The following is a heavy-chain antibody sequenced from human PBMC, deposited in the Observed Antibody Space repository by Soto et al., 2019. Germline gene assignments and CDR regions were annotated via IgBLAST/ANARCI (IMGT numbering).Heavy chain of an antibody. CDR3: ATSLWFGTQVEL. J-gene: IGHJ5*02. CDR1: GGYFNDNY. CDR2: ISRSGTT. V-gene: IGHV4-34*01. D-gene: IGHD3-10*01. Sequence: QVQLQQWGAGLLKPSETLSLSCAVYGGYFNDNYYTWFRQPPGKGLEWIGEISRSGTTKYIPSLKSRASISFDTSTTQVSLKVTSVSAADTAVYYCATSLWFGTQVELWGQGALVTGSS.